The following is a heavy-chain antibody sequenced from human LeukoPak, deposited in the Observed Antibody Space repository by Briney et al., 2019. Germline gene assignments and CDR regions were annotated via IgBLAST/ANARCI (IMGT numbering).Heavy chain of an antibody. Sequence: ASVKVSCKASGGTFSSYAISWVRQAPGQRLEWMGGIIPIFGTANYAQKFQGRVTITTDESTSTAYMELSSLRSEDTAVYYCARLPYCSSTSCYNDYVAVCGKGTTVAVS. CDR2: IIPIFGTA. CDR3: ARLPYCSSTSCYNDYVAV. V-gene: IGHV1-69*05. J-gene: IGHJ6*03. CDR1: GGTFSSYA. D-gene: IGHD2-2*02.